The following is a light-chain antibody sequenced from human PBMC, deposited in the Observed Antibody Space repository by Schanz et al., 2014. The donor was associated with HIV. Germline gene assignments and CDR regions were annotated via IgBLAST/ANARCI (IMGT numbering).Light chain of an antibody. J-gene: IGLJ2*01. CDR2: DVS. V-gene: IGLV2-14*03. Sequence: QSVLTQPRSVSGSPGQSVTISCTGTSSDVGSYNYVSWYQQHPGKAPKLMIYDVSDRPSGVSNRFSGSKSGNTASLTISGLQAEDEADYYCSSYTSSILIFGGGTKLTVL. CDR1: SSDVGSYNY. CDR3: SSYTSSILI.